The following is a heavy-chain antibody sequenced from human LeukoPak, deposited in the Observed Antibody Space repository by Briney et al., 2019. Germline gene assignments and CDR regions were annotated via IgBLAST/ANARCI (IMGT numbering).Heavy chain of an antibody. Sequence: GGSLRLSCAGSGFIFNNYAMHWVRQPPGKGLEWVSGISWNSGSIDYADSVKGRFTISRDNAKNSLYLQMNSLRAEDTAVYYCARDRSYYGMDVWGQGTTVTVSS. V-gene: IGHV3-9*01. CDR3: ARDRSYYGMDV. J-gene: IGHJ6*02. CDR2: ISWNSGSI. CDR1: GFIFNNYA.